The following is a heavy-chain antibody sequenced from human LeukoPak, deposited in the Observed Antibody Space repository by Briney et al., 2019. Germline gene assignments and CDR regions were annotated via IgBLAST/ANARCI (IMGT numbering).Heavy chain of an antibody. V-gene: IGHV3-48*01. CDR3: ARGYSRAAFDI. CDR2: ISSTGGTI. J-gene: IGHJ3*02. CDR1: GFTFSNYL. D-gene: IGHD2-15*01. Sequence: PGGSLRLSCVGSGFTFSNYLMNWVRQAPGKGLEWVSFISSTGGTIYYADAVKGRFTVSRDNAKNSLLLQMNSLRAEDTALYYCARGYSRAAFDIWGPGTMVTVSS.